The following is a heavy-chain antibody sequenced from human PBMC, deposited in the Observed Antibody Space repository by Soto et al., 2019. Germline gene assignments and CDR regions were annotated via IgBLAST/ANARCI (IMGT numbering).Heavy chain of an antibody. D-gene: IGHD4-4*01. Sequence: GGSLRLSCAASGFTFSSYAMSWVRQAPGKGLEWVSAISGSGGSTYYADSVKGRFTISRDNSKNTLYLQMNSLRVEDTAVYYCAKKYSLNYYYGMDVWGQGTTVTVSS. J-gene: IGHJ6*02. CDR3: AKKYSLNYYYGMDV. CDR2: ISGSGGST. V-gene: IGHV3-23*01. CDR1: GFTFSSYA.